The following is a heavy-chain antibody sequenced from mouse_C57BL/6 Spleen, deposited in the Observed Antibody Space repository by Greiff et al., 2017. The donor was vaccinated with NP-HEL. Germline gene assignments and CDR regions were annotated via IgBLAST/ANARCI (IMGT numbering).Heavy chain of an antibody. Sequence: QVQLQQPGAELVRPGTSVKLSCKASGYTFTSYWMHWVKQRPGQGLEWIGVIDPSDSYTNYNQKFKGKATLTVDTSSSTAYMQLSSLTSEDSAVYHCARSGGNDAMDYWGQGTSVTVSS. V-gene: IGHV1-59*01. D-gene: IGHD2-1*01. J-gene: IGHJ4*01. CDR3: ARSGGNDAMDY. CDR2: IDPSDSYT. CDR1: GYTFTSYW.